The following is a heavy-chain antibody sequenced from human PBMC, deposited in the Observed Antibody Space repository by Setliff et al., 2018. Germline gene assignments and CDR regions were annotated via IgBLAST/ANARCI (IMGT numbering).Heavy chain of an antibody. CDR3: AKRGPYCSGGTCHYYFDY. V-gene: IGHV3-23*01. CDR2: ISGSARTT. CDR1: GFTFSSYA. Sequence: GGSLRLSCAASGFTFSSYAITWVRQAPGKGLEWVSMISGSARTTYYADSVKGRFTISRDNSKNTVYLDVNSLRAEDTAVYYCAKRGPYCSGGTCHYYFDYWGQGTLVTVSS. J-gene: IGHJ4*02. D-gene: IGHD2-15*01.